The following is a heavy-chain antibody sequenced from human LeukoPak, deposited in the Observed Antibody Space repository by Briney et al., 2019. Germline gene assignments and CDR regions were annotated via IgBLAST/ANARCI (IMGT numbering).Heavy chain of an antibody. D-gene: IGHD1-26*01. CDR2: ISYDGSNK. CDR3: AKGSTSSGSLVDY. J-gene: IGHJ4*02. CDR1: GFTFSSYA. Sequence: PGGSLRLSCAASGFTFSSYAMHWVRQAPGKGLEWVAVISYDGSNKYYADSVKGRFTISRDNSKNTLYLQMNSLRSDDTAVYYCAKGSTSSGSLVDYWGQGTLVTVSS. V-gene: IGHV3-30-3*01.